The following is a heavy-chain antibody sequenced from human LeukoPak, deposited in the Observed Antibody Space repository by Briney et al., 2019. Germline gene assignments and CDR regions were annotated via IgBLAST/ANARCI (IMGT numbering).Heavy chain of an antibody. J-gene: IGHJ4*02. CDR1: AFTFSSYG. D-gene: IGHD4-17*01. Sequence: QAGGSLRLSCAASAFTFSSYGMHWVRQAPGKGLEWVSSIRYDESNRYYADSVKGRFTISRDNSKNTLYLQMNSLRAEDTAVYYCAKGGSLTTVTHFDYWGQGTLATVSS. CDR2: IRYDESNR. V-gene: IGHV3-30*02. CDR3: AKGGSLTTVTHFDY.